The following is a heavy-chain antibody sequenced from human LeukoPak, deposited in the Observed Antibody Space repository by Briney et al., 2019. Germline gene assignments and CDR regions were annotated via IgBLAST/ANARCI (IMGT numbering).Heavy chain of an antibody. CDR2: ISASGGNI. V-gene: IGHV3-23*01. J-gene: IGHJ4*02. CDR1: GFSLSSSA. Sequence: GRSLRLSCAASGFSLSSSAMGWVRQAPGKGLEWVSGISASGGNIYFADTVKGRFIISRDLSNNTMYLQMNNLRAGDSAVYYCAKRGTAPSSYYFDSWGQGTLVSISS. CDR3: AKRGTAPSSYYFDS. D-gene: IGHD2-21*02.